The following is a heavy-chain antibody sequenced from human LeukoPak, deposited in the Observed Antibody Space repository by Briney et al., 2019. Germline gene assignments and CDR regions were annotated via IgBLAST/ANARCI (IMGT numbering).Heavy chain of an antibody. J-gene: IGHJ4*02. CDR3: AADSSSSSWSLFDY. Sequence: ASVKVSCKASGFTFTSSAVQWVRQARGQRLEWIGWTVVGSGNTNYAQMFQERVTITRDMSTSTAYMELSSLRSEDTAVYYCAADSSSSSWSLFDYWGQGTLVTVSS. V-gene: IGHV1-58*01. CDR1: GFTFTSSA. CDR2: TVVGSGNT. D-gene: IGHD6-13*01.